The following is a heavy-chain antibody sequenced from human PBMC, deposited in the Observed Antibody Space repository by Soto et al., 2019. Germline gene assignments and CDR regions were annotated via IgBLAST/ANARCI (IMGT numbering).Heavy chain of an antibody. CDR3: VQGASTAHQPLDS. CDR1: GFIFRNFG. D-gene: IGHD1-26*01. CDR2: ISGDGNDK. Sequence: VQLVESGGGGVQPGRSLRLSCEASGFIFRNFGLHWVRRAPGKGLEWVATISGDGNDKYYPDSMKGRFTISRDNFNNTLYLQLNSLRPEDTAVYHCVQGASTAHQPLDSWGQGVLVTVSS. V-gene: IGHV3-30*03. J-gene: IGHJ4*02.